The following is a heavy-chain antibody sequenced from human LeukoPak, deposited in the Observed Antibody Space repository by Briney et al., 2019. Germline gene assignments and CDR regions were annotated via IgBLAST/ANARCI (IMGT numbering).Heavy chain of an antibody. CDR2: IFSSSTYI. CDR3: ARDFYDGFALDY. J-gene: IGHJ4*02. V-gene: IGHV3-21*01. Sequence: PGGSLRLSCAASGFTFSSYEMNWVRQAPGKGLEWVSFIFSSSTYIYYTDSVKGRFTISRDNAKNSLYLQMNSLRAEDTAVYYCARDFYDGFALDYWGQGTLVTVSS. D-gene: IGHD2/OR15-2a*01. CDR1: GFTFSSYE.